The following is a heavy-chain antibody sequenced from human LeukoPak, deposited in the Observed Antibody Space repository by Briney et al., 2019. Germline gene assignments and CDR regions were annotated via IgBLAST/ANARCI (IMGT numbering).Heavy chain of an antibody. V-gene: IGHV5-51*01. CDR2: IYPGDSVT. J-gene: IGHJ4*02. CDR1: GYNFTNYW. D-gene: IGHD3-10*01. CDR3: ARPNYGSADY. Sequence: GESLKISCKGSGYNFTNYWIGWVRQMPGKGLEWMGIIYPGDSVTTYSPSFQGQVTISADKSISTAYLQWSSLKASDTAIYYCARPNYGSADYWGQGTLLTVSS.